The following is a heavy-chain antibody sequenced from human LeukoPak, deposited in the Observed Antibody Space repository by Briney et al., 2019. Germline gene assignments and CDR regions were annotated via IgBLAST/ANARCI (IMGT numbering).Heavy chain of an antibody. Sequence: ASVRVSCKASGYTFIGYYIHWVRQAPGQGPEWMGWINPNSGGTNYAQKLQGRVTMTRDTSTATAYMELSRLRSDDTAMYYCARDVLTTFGYFSAADDFWGQGTLVTVSS. CDR2: INPNSGGT. CDR1: GYTFIGYY. J-gene: IGHJ4*02. D-gene: IGHD3-10*02. V-gene: IGHV1-2*02. CDR3: ARDVLTTFGYFSAADDF.